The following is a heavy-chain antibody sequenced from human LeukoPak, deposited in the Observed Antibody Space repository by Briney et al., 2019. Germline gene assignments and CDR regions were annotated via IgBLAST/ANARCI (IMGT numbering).Heavy chain of an antibody. Sequence: GESLKISCKGSGYRFTSYWIGWVRQMPGKGLEWMGIIYPGDSDTRYSPSFQGQVTISADKSISTAYLQWSSLKASDTAMYYCARHRFPGDFWSGYYDPTINSYYYYGMDVWGQGTTVTVSS. V-gene: IGHV5-51*01. J-gene: IGHJ6*02. CDR3: ARHRFPGDFWSGYYDPTINSYYYYGMDV. CDR1: GYRFTSYW. D-gene: IGHD3-3*01. CDR2: IYPGDSDT.